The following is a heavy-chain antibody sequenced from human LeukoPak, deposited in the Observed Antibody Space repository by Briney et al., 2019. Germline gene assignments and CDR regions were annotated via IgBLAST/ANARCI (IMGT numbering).Heavy chain of an antibody. CDR1: GFTFSSYN. J-gene: IGHJ4*02. D-gene: IGHD3-10*01. Sequence: PGESLRLSCAASGFTFSSYNMNWVRQAPGKGLEWVSHITGSGKTINYADSVKGRFTISRDNAKNSLYLQMNSLRAEDTAFYYCARPTGSGSYDYWGQGTLVIVSS. CDR2: ITGSGKTI. V-gene: IGHV3-48*01. CDR3: ARPTGSGSYDY.